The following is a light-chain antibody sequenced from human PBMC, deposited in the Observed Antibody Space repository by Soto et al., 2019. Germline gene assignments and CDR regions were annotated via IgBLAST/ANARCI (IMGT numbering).Light chain of an antibody. Sequence: DIQMTQSPSFLSASVGDRVTITCRTSQTVSTWLAWYQQKPGQAPHLLIYMVSSLYIGVPSRFSGSGSGTEFTLTISSLQSDDAATYYCQQYNTYPWTFGQGTKVEIK. CDR1: QTVSTW. CDR3: QQYNTYPWT. J-gene: IGKJ1*01. CDR2: MVS. V-gene: IGKV1-5*03.